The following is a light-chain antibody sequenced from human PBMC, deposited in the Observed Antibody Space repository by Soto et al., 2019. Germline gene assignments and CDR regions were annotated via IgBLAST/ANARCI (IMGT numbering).Light chain of an antibody. CDR2: DVI. Sequence: QSVPTQPASVSGSPGQPITISCTGTSSDVGAYNYVSWYQQHPGRAPKLLIYDVIYRPSGVSNRFSGSKSGNAASLTISGLQADDEADYYCSSYTANNTLVFGGGTKLTVL. CDR3: SSYTANNTLV. CDR1: SSDVGAYNY. V-gene: IGLV2-14*01. J-gene: IGLJ2*01.